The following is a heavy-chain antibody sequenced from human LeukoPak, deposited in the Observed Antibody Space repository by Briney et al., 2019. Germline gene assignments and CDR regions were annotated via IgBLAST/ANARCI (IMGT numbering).Heavy chain of an antibody. CDR1: GFTFSNYW. CDR3: ARGSYSSGWDP. J-gene: IGHJ5*02. V-gene: IGHV3-74*01. Sequence: GGSLRLSCAASGFTFSNYWMHWVRQAPGKGLVWVSRISSDGSSTRYADSVKGRFTISRDNAKNTLYLQMNSLRAEDTAVYYCARGSYSSGWDPWGQGTLVTVSS. D-gene: IGHD6-19*01. CDR2: ISSDGSST.